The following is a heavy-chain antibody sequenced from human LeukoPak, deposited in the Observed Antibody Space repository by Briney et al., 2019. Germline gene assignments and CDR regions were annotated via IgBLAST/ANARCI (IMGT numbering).Heavy chain of an antibody. Sequence: SETLSLTCTVSGGSISSGSYYWSWIRQPAGKGLEWIGRVYTSGSTNYNPPLKSRVTISVDTSKNQFSLKLSSVTAADTAVYYCARVVSGYSSGWYESGIDYWGQGTLVTVSS. J-gene: IGHJ4*02. CDR3: ARVVSGYSSGWYESGIDY. CDR1: GGSISSGSYY. V-gene: IGHV4-61*02. CDR2: VYTSGST. D-gene: IGHD6-19*01.